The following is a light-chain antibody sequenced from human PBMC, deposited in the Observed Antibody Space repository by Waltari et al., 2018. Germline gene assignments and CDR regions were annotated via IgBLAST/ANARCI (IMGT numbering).Light chain of an antibody. V-gene: IGLV2-18*02. CDR2: DVT. J-gene: IGLJ3*02. CDR1: SSDVGTYNG. CDR3: SSPTTSITWV. Sequence: QSALTQPPSVSGSPGQSVTISCTATSSDVGTYNGVSWYQQSPGTAPKLMIYDVTNRPSGVPDRFSGSKSGNTASLTISGLQAEDEADYYCSSPTTSITWVFGGGTKLTVL.